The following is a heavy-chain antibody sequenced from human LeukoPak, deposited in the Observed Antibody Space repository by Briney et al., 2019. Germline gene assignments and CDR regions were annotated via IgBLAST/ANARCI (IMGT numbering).Heavy chain of an antibody. CDR2: ISGSGGST. V-gene: IGHV3-23*01. CDR3: AKDAIVSSVDY. J-gene: IGHJ4*02. Sequence: GGTLRLSCAASKFTFSNYGMSWVRQAPGKGLEWVSAISGSGGSTYYADSVKGRFTISRDNSKNTLYLQMNSLRAEDTAVYYCAKDAIVSSVDYWGQGTLVTVSS. D-gene: IGHD3-22*01. CDR1: KFTFSNYG.